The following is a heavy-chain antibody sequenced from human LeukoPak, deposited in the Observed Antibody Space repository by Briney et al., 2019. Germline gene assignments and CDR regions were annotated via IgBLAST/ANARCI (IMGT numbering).Heavy chain of an antibody. V-gene: IGHV1-69*13. CDR2: IIPIFGTA. J-gene: IGHJ4*02. CDR1: GGTFSSYA. CDR3: ARAAYDSSGYYVPLFDY. D-gene: IGHD3-22*01. Sequence: ASVKVSCKASGGTFSSYAISWVRQAPGQGLEWMGGIIPIFGTANYAQKFQGRVTITADESTSTAYMELSSLRSEDTAVYYCARAAYDSSGYYVPLFDYWGQGTLVTVSS.